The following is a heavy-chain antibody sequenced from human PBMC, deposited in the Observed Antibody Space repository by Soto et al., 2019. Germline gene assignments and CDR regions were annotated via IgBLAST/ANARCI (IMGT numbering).Heavy chain of an antibody. CDR2: ISYDGSNK. V-gene: IGHV3-30-3*01. Sequence: QVQLVESGGGVVQPGRSLRLSCAASGFTFSSYAMHWVRQAPGKGLEWVAVISYDGSNKYYADSVKGRFTISRDNSKNTLYLQMNSLRAEDTAVYYCARGPVSIVVVVAATWDYWGQGTLVTVSS. CDR3: ARGPVSIVVVVAATWDY. D-gene: IGHD2-15*01. CDR1: GFTFSSYA. J-gene: IGHJ4*02.